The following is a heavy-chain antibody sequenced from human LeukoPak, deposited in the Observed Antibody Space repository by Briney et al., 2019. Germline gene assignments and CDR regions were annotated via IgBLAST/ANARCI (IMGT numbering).Heavy chain of an antibody. CDR3: GRGLNGGGEFVALSY. J-gene: IGHJ4*02. V-gene: IGHV4-59*01. CDR2: IYHTGST. CDR1: GGSISSSY. D-gene: IGHD4-17*01. Sequence: SETLSLTCTVSGGSISSSYWMWIRQPPGNGLELIGYIYHTGSTDYNPSLKSRVTISIDTSKTQFSLKLSSVTAADTAVYYCGRGLNGGGEFVALSYWGQGTLVTVSS.